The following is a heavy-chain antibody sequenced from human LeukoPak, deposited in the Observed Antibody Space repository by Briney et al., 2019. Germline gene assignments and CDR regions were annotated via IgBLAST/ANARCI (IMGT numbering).Heavy chain of an antibody. CDR1: GFTLSNFW. D-gene: IGHD3-10*01. CDR2: ISGSGGRT. J-gene: IGHJ6*02. V-gene: IGHV3-23*01. CDR3: AKGLWDYYGSGIMYYTMDV. Sequence: GGSLRLSCAASGFTLSNFWMSWVRQAPGKGLEWVSTISGSGGRTYYADSVKGRFTVSRDNSKNTLYMQMNSLRAEDTAVYYCAKGLWDYYGSGIMYYTMDVWGQGTTVTVSS.